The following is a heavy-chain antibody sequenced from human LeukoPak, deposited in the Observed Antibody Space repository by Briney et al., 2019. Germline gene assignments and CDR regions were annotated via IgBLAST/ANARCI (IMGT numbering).Heavy chain of an antibody. V-gene: IGHV4-30-4*08. CDR2: FYYSGTT. J-gene: IGHJ3*02. D-gene: IGHD2-2*01. Sequence: SQTLSLTCNISGASINSDYYWNWFRQPPGKGLEWIAYFYYSGTTYYNPSLKSRLSISVDTSKNQFSLKLSSVTAADTAVYYCARGGSTSSYAFDIWGQGTMVTVSS. CDR1: GASINSDYY. CDR3: ARGGSTSSYAFDI.